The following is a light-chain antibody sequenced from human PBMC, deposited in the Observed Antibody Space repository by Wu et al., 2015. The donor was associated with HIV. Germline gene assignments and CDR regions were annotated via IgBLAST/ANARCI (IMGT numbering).Light chain of an antibody. V-gene: IGKV3-11*01. CDR2: DAS. J-gene: IGKJ2*03. CDR3: QQRSNWPS. Sequence: EIVLTQSLATLSLSPGERATLSCRASESIRSYLGWYQHKPGQAPRLLIYDASNRATGIPARFSGSGSGTDFTLTISSLEPEDFAVYYCQQRSNWPSFGQGTKLEIK. CDR1: ESIRSY.